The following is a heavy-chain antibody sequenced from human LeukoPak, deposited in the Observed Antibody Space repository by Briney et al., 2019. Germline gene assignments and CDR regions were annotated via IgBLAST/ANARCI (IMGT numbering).Heavy chain of an antibody. Sequence: ASVKVSCKASGYTFTSYDINWVRQATGQGLEWMEWMNPNSGNTGYAQKFQGRVTITRNTSISTAYMELSSLRSEDTAVYYCARARPDCGGDCYDNWFDPWGQGTLVTVSS. CDR3: ARARPDCGGDCYDNWFDP. CDR2: MNPNSGNT. V-gene: IGHV1-8*03. D-gene: IGHD2-21*02. J-gene: IGHJ5*02. CDR1: GYTFTSYD.